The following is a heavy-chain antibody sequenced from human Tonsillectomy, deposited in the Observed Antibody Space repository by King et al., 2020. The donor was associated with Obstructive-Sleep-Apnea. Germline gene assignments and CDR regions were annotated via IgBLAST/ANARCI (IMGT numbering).Heavy chain of an antibody. Sequence: VQLVESGGGVVQPGRSLRLSCAASGFTFSLYGMHWVRQAPGKGLEWVAFIRYDGTETYFGDSVKGRSTISRDNSKNSVELQMNRLRVEDTAVYFCAKDIFRCGDRCPKYYYTMDVWGQGTSVIVSS. J-gene: IGHJ6*02. V-gene: IGHV3-30*02. D-gene: IGHD2-21*01. CDR3: AKDIFRCGDRCPKYYYTMDV. CDR2: IRYDGTET. CDR1: GFTFSLYG.